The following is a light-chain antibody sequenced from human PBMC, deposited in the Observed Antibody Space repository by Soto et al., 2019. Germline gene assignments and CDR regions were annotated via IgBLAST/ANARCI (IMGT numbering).Light chain of an antibody. CDR3: SSYTISTTHVV. V-gene: IGLV2-14*01. Sequence: SVLPQPASVSGSPGQSITISCTGTSSDVGGYNYVSWYQQHPGKAPKLMIYEVSNRPSGVSNRLSGSKSGNTASLTISGLQAEDESYYYCSSYTISTTHVVFGGGTKVTVL. CDR2: EVS. J-gene: IGLJ2*01. CDR1: SSDVGGYNY.